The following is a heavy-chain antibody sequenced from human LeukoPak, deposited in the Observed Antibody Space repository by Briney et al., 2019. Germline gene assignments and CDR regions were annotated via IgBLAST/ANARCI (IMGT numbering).Heavy chain of an antibody. Sequence: ASVKVSCKASGYTFTSYGISWVRQAPGQGLEWMGWISAYNGNTNYAQKLQGRVTMTTDTSTSTAYMELRSLRSDDTAVYYCAKSSMTTVTTLWNWFDPWGQGTLVTVSS. CDR2: ISAYNGNT. D-gene: IGHD4-17*01. CDR1: GYTFTSYG. V-gene: IGHV1-18*01. J-gene: IGHJ5*02. CDR3: AKSSMTTVTTLWNWFDP.